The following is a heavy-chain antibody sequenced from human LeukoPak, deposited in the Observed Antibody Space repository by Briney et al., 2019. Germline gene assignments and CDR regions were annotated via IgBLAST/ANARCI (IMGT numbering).Heavy chain of an antibody. CDR2: IYYSGST. CDR3: ASGYGGTLGDY. J-gene: IGHJ4*02. Sequence: SETLSLTCTVSGGSISRSSYFWGWIRQPPGKGLEWIGNIYYSGSTYYNPSLKSRVTISVDTSKNQFSLKLSSVTAADTAVYYCASGYGGTLGDYWGQGTLVTVSS. D-gene: IGHD1-7*01. CDR1: GGSISRSSYF. V-gene: IGHV4-39*07.